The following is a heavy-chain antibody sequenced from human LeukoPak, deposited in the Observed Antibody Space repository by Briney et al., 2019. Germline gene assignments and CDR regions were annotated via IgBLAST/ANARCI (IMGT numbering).Heavy chain of an antibody. Sequence: GGSLRLSCAASGFTFDDYAMHWVRQPPGKGLEWVSGISWNSGSIGYADSVKGRFTISRDNAKNSLYLQMNSLRAEDTTLYYCAKDTGYYYDSSNYWVWGQGTLVTVSS. CDR2: ISWNSGSI. CDR1: GFTFDDYA. D-gene: IGHD3-22*01. J-gene: IGHJ4*02. V-gene: IGHV3-9*01. CDR3: AKDTGYYYDSSNYWV.